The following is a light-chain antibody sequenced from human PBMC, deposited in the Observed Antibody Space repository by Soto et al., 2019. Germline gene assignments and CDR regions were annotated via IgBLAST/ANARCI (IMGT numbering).Light chain of an antibody. CDR1: NSDIGAYNY. Sequence: QSVLPQPASVSGSPGQSITISCTGTNSDIGAYNYDSWYQQYPGEAPKVIIYDVSHRPAGVSNRFSGSKSGNTASLTISGLQTQDEADYYCSSYTSATTYVFGTGTKVTVL. CDR2: DVS. J-gene: IGLJ1*01. V-gene: IGLV2-14*01. CDR3: SSYTSATTYV.